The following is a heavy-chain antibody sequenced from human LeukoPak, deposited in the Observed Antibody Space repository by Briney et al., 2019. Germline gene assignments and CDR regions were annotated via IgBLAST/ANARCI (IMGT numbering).Heavy chain of an antibody. V-gene: IGHV4-38-2*02. CDR3: ARERRDGYKVYFDY. CDR1: GYSISTGYY. Sequence: SETLSLTCTVSGYSISTGYYWGWIRQPPGKGLEWIGNIYHSGSTYYNPSLKSRVTISVETSKNQFSLRLSSVTAADTAVYYCARERRDGYKVYFDYWGQGTLVTVSS. D-gene: IGHD5-24*01. CDR2: IYHSGST. J-gene: IGHJ4*02.